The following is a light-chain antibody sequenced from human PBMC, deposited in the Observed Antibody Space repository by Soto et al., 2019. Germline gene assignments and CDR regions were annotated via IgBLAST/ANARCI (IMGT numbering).Light chain of an antibody. CDR2: DAS. J-gene: IGKJ5*01. CDR1: QSVSSY. CDR3: QQRSNWGIT. V-gene: IGKV3-11*01. Sequence: EIVLTHSPATLSLSPCERATLSCRASQSVSSYLAWYQQKPGQAPRLLIYDASDRATGIPARFSGSGSGTDFTLTISSLKPEDFAVYYCQQRSNWGITFGQGTRLEI.